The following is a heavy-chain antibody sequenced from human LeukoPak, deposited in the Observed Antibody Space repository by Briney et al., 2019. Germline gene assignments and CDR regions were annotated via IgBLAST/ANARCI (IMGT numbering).Heavy chain of an antibody. CDR3: ARGQSSSFGGFDP. J-gene: IGHJ5*02. CDR1: GFTVSSNY. D-gene: IGHD6-6*01. CDR2: IYSGGST. V-gene: IGHV3-53*01. Sequence: GGSLRLSCAASGFTVSSNYMSWVRQAPGKGLEWVSVIYSGGSTYYADSVKGRSTISRDNSKNTLYLQMNSLRAEDTAVYYCARGQSSSFGGFDPWGQGTLVTVSS.